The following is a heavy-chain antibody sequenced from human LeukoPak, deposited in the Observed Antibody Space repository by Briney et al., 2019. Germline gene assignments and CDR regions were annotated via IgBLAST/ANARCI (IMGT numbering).Heavy chain of an antibody. CDR1: GGSFSGYY. Sequence: PSETLSLTCAVYGGSFSGYYWSWLRQPPGKGLEWIGYIYYSGSTNYNPSLKSRVTISVDTSKNQFSLKLSSVTAADTAVYYCARQHYYDSSGPYDAFDIWGQGTMVTVSS. J-gene: IGHJ3*02. CDR2: IYYSGST. D-gene: IGHD3-22*01. CDR3: ARQHYYDSSGPYDAFDI. V-gene: IGHV4-59*08.